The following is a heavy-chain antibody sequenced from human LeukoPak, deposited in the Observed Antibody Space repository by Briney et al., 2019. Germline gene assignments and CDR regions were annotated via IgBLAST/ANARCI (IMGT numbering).Heavy chain of an antibody. CDR2: ISYDGSNK. CDR1: GFTFSSYG. Sequence: GRSLRLSCAASGFTFSSYGMHWVRQAPGKGLEWVAVISYDGSNKYYADSVKGRFTISRDNSMNTLYLQMNSLRAEDTAVYYCAKDYDFWSGYSLAFDIWGQGTMVTVSS. CDR3: AKDYDFWSGYSLAFDI. D-gene: IGHD3-3*01. V-gene: IGHV3-30*18. J-gene: IGHJ3*02.